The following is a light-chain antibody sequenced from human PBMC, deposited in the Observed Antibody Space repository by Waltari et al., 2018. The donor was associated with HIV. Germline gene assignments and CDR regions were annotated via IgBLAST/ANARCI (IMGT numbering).Light chain of an antibody. CDR1: QSINTY. V-gene: IGKV1-39*01. J-gene: IGKJ2*01. CDR3: QRAVNAPYT. CDR2: AAS. Sequence: DIQMTQSPFFLSASVGDRVTITCRASQSINTYLNWYQQKPGKAPKLLIYAASTLQSGVPSRFSGSGSGTDFTLTITSLQSEDFATYYCQRAVNAPYTFGQGTRVDIK.